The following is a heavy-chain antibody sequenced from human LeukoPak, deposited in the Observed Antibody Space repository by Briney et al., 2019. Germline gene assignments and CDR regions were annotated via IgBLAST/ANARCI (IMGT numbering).Heavy chain of an antibody. CDR1: GFTFSSYE. CDR3: ARVKQLVRFFDY. V-gene: IGHV3-48*03. D-gene: IGHD6-6*01. Sequence: PGGSLRRSCAASGFTFSSYEMNWVRQAPGKGLEWVSYISSSGSTIYYADSVKGRFTISRDNAKNSLYLQMNSLRAEDTAVYYCARVKQLVRFFDYWGQGTLVTVSS. CDR2: ISSSGSTI. J-gene: IGHJ4*02.